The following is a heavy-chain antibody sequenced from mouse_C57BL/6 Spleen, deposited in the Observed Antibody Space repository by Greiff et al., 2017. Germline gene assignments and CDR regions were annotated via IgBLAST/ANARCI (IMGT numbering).Heavy chain of an antibody. Sequence: QVQLQQPGTELVKPGASVKLSCKASGYTFTSYWMHWVKQRPGQGLEWIGNINPSNGGTNYNEKFKSKATLTVDKSSSTAYMQLSSLTSEDSAVYCCAREGGPFATVELPFAYWGQGTLVTVSA. CDR3: AREGGPFATVELPFAY. D-gene: IGHD1-1*01. CDR2: INPSNGGT. V-gene: IGHV1-53*01. CDR1: GYTFTSYW. J-gene: IGHJ3*01.